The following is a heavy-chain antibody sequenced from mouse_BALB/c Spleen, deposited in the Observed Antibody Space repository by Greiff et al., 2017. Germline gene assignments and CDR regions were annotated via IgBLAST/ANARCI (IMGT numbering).Heavy chain of an antibody. D-gene: IGHD2-4*01. CDR1: GFNIKDTY. J-gene: IGHJ4*01. V-gene: IGHV14-3*02. CDR2: IDPANGNT. Sequence: VQLQQSGAELVKPGASVKLSCTASGFNIKDTYMHWVKQRPEQGLEWIGRIDPANGNTKYDPKFQGKATITADTSSNTAYLQLSSLTSEDTAVYYCARCDYDRNYAMDYWGQGTSVTVSS. CDR3: ARCDYDRNYAMDY.